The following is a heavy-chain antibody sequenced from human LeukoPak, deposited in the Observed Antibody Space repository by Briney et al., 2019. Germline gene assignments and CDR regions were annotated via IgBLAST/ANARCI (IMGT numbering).Heavy chain of an antibody. D-gene: IGHD5-24*01. CDR2: ISSSSSSYI. V-gene: IGHV3-21*01. J-gene: IGHJ6*03. CDR3: ARAGEMRYMDV. CDR1: GFTFNNYN. Sequence: GGSLRLSCAASGFTFNNYNMNWVRQAPGKGLEWVSSISSSSSSYIYCADSVKGRFTISRDNAKNSLYLQMNSLRADDTATYYCARAGEMRYMDVWGKGTAVAVS.